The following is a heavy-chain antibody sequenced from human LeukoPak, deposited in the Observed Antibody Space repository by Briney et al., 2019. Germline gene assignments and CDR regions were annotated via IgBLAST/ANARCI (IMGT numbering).Heavy chain of an antibody. V-gene: IGHV1-2*02. CDR2: SNPNSGAT. CDR1: GYTFIGYY. CDR3: ARDLTSDAFDV. Sequence: GASVKVSCMASGYTFIGYYMHWMRQAPGQGLEWLGWSNPNSGATNYPQTFEGRVTITRDTSISTAYMELSSLTSDDTAMYYCARDLTSDAFDVWGQGTMVTVSS. J-gene: IGHJ3*01.